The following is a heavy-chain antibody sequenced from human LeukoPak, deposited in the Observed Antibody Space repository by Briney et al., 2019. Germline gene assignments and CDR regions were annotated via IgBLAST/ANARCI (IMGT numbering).Heavy chain of an antibody. CDR3: ARWAGNSYYDFWSGYYLDY. D-gene: IGHD3-3*01. Sequence: SETLSLTCAVSGYSISSGYYWGWIRQPPGKGLEWIGSIYHSGSTYYNPSLKSRVTTSVDTSKNQFSLKLSSVTAADTAVYYCARWAGNSYYDFWSGYYLDYWGQGTLVTVSS. CDR1: GYSISSGYY. J-gene: IGHJ4*02. V-gene: IGHV4-38-2*01. CDR2: IYHSGST.